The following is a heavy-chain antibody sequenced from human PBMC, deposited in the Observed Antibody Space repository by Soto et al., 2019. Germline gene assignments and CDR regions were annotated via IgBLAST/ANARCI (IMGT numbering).Heavy chain of an antibody. CDR2: VNPNDGDT. D-gene: IGHD3-16*01. CDR1: GYPFTDYY. J-gene: IGHJ6*02. CDR3: TRRPMWRPPLIKDYGMDV. V-gene: IGHV1-2*02. Sequence: QVQLVQSGAEVKKPGASVRVSCKASGYPFTDYYMHWVRQAPGRRPEWMGWVNPNDGDTHYVQKFQGRVTMTADMSISTGYMELTRLTSGDTALYYCTRRPMWRPPLIKDYGMDVWGQGTTVLVFS.